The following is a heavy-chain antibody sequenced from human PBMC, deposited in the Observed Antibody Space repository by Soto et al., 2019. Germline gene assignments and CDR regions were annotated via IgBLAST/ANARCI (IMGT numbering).Heavy chain of an antibody. CDR2: INPKSGGT. Sequence: ASVKVSCKTSGCTFIDYYIHWVRQAPGQGLEWVGWINPKSGGTNYAQSFQGRVTVTRDTSISTAYMELSRLKSDDTAVYYCARGPVVVSDWGQGTLVTVSS. D-gene: IGHD3-22*01. CDR1: GCTFIDYY. CDR3: ARGPVVVSD. V-gene: IGHV1-2*02. J-gene: IGHJ4*02.